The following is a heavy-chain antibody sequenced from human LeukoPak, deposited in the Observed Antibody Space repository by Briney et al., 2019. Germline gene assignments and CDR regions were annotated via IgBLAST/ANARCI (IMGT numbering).Heavy chain of an antibody. V-gene: IGHV1-2*02. CDR1: GYTFTGQF. Sequence: GASVKVSCRASGYTFTGQFMHWVRQAPGQGLEWMGWINPNTGGTNYAQKFQGRVTMTRDTTINTAYMDLSRLTSDDTAVYYCASYPRYMSSPPFDYWGQGTLVTVSS. D-gene: IGHD5-12*01. J-gene: IGHJ4*02. CDR3: ASYPRYMSSPPFDY. CDR2: INPNTGGT.